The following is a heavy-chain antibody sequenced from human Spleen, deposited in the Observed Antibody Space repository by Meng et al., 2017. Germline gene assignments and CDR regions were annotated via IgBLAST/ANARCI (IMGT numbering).Heavy chain of an antibody. CDR3: AHGVVDILTAIAGGWLGP. Sequence: SGPTLVKPTQTLTLTCSLSGFSLSTPGVGVGWIRQPPGEPLEWLALIFWDDDKRYSPSLKSRLTITKDTSKSQVVLAMANMEPVDTATYFCAHGVVDILTAIAGGWLGPWGQGILVTVSS. J-gene: IGHJ5*02. V-gene: IGHV2-5*02. D-gene: IGHD3-9*01. CDR2: IFWDDDK. CDR1: GFSLSTPGVG.